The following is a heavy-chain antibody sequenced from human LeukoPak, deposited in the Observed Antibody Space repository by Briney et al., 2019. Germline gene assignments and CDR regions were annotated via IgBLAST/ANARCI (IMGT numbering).Heavy chain of an antibody. V-gene: IGHV1-46*01. CDR1: GYTFTSYY. CDR2: INPSGGST. Sequence: AASVKVSCKASGYTFTSYYMHWVRQAPGQGLEWMGIINPSGGSTSYAQKFQGRVTMTRDTSTSTVYMELRSLRSDDTAVYYCARVPGYSSGWYPIDYWGQGTLVTVSS. CDR3: ARVPGYSSGWYPIDY. J-gene: IGHJ4*02. D-gene: IGHD6-19*01.